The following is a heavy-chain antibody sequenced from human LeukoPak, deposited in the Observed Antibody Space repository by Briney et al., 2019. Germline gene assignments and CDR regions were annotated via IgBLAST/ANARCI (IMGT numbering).Heavy chain of an antibody. V-gene: IGHV3-30*04. CDR2: ISHDGSNK. CDR3: ARGGAKFSY. D-gene: IGHD3-16*01. Sequence: PGGSLRLSCAASGFTFSNYAMHWVRQAPGKGLEWVAVISHDGSNKYYADSVKGRFTISRDNSKNTLYLQMNSLRAEDTAVYYCARGGAKFSYWGQGTLVTVSS. CDR1: GFTFSNYA. J-gene: IGHJ4*02.